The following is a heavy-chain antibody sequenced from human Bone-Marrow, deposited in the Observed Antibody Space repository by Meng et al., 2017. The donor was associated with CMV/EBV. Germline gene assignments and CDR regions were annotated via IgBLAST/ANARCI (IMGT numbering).Heavy chain of an antibody. CDR1: GFTFSSYG. CDR3: AKDEWEWEPLKGPPFDY. J-gene: IGHJ4*02. D-gene: IGHD1-26*01. V-gene: IGHV3-30*02. CDR2: IRYDGSNK. Sequence: GESLKISCEASGFTFSSYGMHWVSQAPGKGLEWVAFIRYDGSNKYYADSVEGRFTISRDNSKNTLYLQMNSLRAEDTAVYNCAKDEWEWEPLKGPPFDYWGQGTLVTVSS.